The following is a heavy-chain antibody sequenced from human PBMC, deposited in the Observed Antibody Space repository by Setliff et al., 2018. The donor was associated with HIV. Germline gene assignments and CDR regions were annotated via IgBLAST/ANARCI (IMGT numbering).Heavy chain of an antibody. V-gene: IGHV3-23*01. J-gene: IGHJ4*02. CDR3: TKKGPKGQWLVDLYFDS. CDR2: ISGSGGST. CDR1: GFIFNNYA. D-gene: IGHD6-19*01. Sequence: ETLRLSCAASGFIFNNYAMSWVRQAPGKGLEWVSVISGSGGSTYVADSVKGRFTISRDNSENTLYLQMNSLRADDTAVYYCTKKGPKGQWLVDLYFDSWGQGTLVTVSS.